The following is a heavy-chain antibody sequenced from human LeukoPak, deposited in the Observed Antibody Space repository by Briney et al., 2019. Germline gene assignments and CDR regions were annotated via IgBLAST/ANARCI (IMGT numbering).Heavy chain of an antibody. Sequence: ASVKVFCKASGYTFTGYYMHWVRQAPGQGLEWMGWINPNSGGTNYAQKFQGRVTMTRDTSISTAYMELSRLRSDDTAVYYCASFTVTTSGVNYWGQGTLVTVSS. D-gene: IGHD4-11*01. J-gene: IGHJ4*02. V-gene: IGHV1-2*02. CDR3: ASFTVTTSGVNY. CDR2: INPNSGGT. CDR1: GYTFTGYY.